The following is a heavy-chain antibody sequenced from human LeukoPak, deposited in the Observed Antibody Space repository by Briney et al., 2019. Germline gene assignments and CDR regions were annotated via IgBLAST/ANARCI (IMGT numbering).Heavy chain of an antibody. J-gene: IGHJ4*02. CDR3: ARAGAYSSGSDY. V-gene: IGHV4-34*01. D-gene: IGHD6-19*01. CDR1: GGSFSGYY. CDR2: INHSGST. Sequence: PSETLALTCAVYGGSFSGYYWSWIRQPPGKWLEWIGEINHSGSTNYNPSLKSRVTISVDTSKNQFSLKLSSVTAADTAVYYCARAGAYSSGSDYWGQGTLVTVSS.